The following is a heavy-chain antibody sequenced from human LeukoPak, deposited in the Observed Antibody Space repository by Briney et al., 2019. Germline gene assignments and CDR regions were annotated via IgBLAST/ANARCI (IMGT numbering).Heavy chain of an antibody. V-gene: IGHV4-4*07. CDR2: IYSSGST. D-gene: IGHD6-13*01. Sequence: SETLSLICTVSAGSISSYYWSWIRQPAGKRLEWIGRIYSSGSTNYNPSLKSRVTMSVDTSKNQFSLKLSSVTAADTAMYYCARRHGAAAGDAFDIWGQGTMVTVSS. CDR3: ARRHGAAAGDAFDI. CDR1: AGSISSYY. J-gene: IGHJ3*02.